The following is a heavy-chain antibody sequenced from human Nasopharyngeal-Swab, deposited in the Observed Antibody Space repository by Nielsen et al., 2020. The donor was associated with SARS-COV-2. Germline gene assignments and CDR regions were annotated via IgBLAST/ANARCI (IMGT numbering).Heavy chain of an antibody. CDR1: GFTFSSYA. Sequence: GESLKISCAASGFTFSSYAVSWVRQAPGKGLEWVSAISGSGGSTYYADSVKGRFTISRDNSKNTLYLQMNSLRAEDTAVYYCARDIAARTFDYWGQGTLVTVSS. CDR3: ARDIAARTFDY. V-gene: IGHV3-23*01. J-gene: IGHJ4*02. D-gene: IGHD6-6*01. CDR2: ISGSGGST.